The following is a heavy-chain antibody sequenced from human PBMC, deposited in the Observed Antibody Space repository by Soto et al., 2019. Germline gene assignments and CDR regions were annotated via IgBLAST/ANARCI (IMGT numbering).Heavy chain of an antibody. CDR1: GYTFTSYG. V-gene: IGHV1-18*04. D-gene: IGHD4-4*01. Sequence: ASVKVSCKASGYTFTSYGISWVRQAPGQGLEWMGWISAYSGNTNYAQKLQGRVTMTTDTSTSTAYMELRSLRSDDTAVYYCARDTTVPSAPDYWGQGTLVTVSS. CDR3: ARDTTVPSAPDY. J-gene: IGHJ4*02. CDR2: ISAYSGNT.